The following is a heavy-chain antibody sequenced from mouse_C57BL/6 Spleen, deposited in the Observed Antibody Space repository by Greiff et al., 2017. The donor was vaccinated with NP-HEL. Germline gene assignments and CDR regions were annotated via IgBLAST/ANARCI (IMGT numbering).Heavy chain of an antibody. CDR3: ARFTTVVDDAMDY. CDR1: GYTFTSYT. Sequence: VKLMESGAELARPGASVKMSCKASGYTFTSYTMHWVKQRPGQGLEWIGYINPSSGYTKYNQKFKDKATLTADKSSSTAYMQLSSLTSEDSAVYYCARFTTVVDDAMDYWGQGTSVTVSS. J-gene: IGHJ4*01. CDR2: INPSSGYT. D-gene: IGHD1-1*01. V-gene: IGHV1-4*01.